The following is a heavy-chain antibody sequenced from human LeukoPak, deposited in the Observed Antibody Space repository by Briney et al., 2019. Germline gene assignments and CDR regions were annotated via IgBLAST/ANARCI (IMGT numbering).Heavy chain of an antibody. Sequence: GGSLRLSCAASGFTFSSYAMSWVRQAPGKGLEWVSAISGSGGSTYYADSVKGRFTISRDNAKNSLYLQMNSLRAEDTAVYYCARLGPLAYYFDYWGQGTLVTVSS. CDR2: ISGSGGST. CDR1: GFTFSSYA. CDR3: ARLGPLAYYFDY. J-gene: IGHJ4*02. D-gene: IGHD3-9*01. V-gene: IGHV3-23*01.